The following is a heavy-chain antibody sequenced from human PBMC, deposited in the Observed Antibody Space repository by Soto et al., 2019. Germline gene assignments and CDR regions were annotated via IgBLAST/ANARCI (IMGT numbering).Heavy chain of an antibody. CDR1: GYTFSNYG. Sequence: QVQLVQSGAEVKKPGASVKVSCKASGYTFSNYGTSWVRQAPGQGLEWMGWISAYNGNINSAQKFQGRLTMTMDALKATAYMELRGLRYDGTAVYYCVRDRSGAVASPGHFDFWGQGTLVTASS. CDR2: ISAYNGNI. V-gene: IGHV1-18*01. J-gene: IGHJ4*02. D-gene: IGHD3-10*01. CDR3: VRDRSGAVASPGHFDF.